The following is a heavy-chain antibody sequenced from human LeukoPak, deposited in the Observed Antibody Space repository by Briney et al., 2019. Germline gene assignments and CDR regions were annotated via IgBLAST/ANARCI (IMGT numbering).Heavy chain of an antibody. D-gene: IGHD3-9*01. CDR1: GFTFSSYG. Sequence: GGSLRLSCAASGFTFSSYGMYWVRQAPGKGLEWVAVTSYDESNKYYADSVKGRFTISRDNSKNTLYLQMSSLRVEDTGVYYCAKDRGLHDILTAGGFDPWGQGTLVTVSS. J-gene: IGHJ5*02. CDR3: AKDRGLHDILTAGGFDP. V-gene: IGHV3-30*18. CDR2: TSYDESNK.